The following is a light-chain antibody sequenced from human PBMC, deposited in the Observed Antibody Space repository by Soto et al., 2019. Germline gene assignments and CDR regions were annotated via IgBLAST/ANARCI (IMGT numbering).Light chain of an antibody. CDR2: TAS. CDR1: QSISSW. CDR3: QQYSTYPWT. V-gene: IGKV1-5*03. Sequence: DIQMTQSPSTLSASVGDRVTITCRASQSISSWLAWHQQEPGKAPKLLISTASSLESGVPSRFSGSGSGTEFALTISSLQPDDFATYYCQQYSTYPWTFGQGTKVEIK. J-gene: IGKJ1*01.